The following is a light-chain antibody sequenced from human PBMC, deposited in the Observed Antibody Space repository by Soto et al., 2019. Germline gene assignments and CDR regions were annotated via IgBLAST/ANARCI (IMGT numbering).Light chain of an antibody. J-gene: IGKJ2*01. Sequence: DIQRTQSPSTLSASVGDRVTITCRASQSISSWLAWYQQKPGKAPKLLIYKASSLESGVPSRFSGSGSGTEFTLTISSLQPDDFATYYCQQYKAYPYTFAQGTKVDIK. V-gene: IGKV1-5*03. CDR3: QQYKAYPYT. CDR2: KAS. CDR1: QSISSW.